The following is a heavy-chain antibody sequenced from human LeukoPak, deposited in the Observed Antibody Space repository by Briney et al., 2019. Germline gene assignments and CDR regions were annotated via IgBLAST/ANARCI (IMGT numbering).Heavy chain of an antibody. CDR2: INHSGST. J-gene: IGHJ4*02. CDR1: GGSFSGYY. CDR3: ARFLTGYYSSYFDY. V-gene: IGHV4-34*01. Sequence: SETLSLTCAVYGGSFSGYYWSWIRQPPGKGLEWIGEINHSGSTNYNPSLKSRVTISVDTSKNQFSLKLSSVTAADTAVYYCARFLTGYYSSYFDYWGQGTLVTVSS. D-gene: IGHD3-9*01.